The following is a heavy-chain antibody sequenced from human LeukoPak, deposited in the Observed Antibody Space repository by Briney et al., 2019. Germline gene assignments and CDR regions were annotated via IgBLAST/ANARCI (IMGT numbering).Heavy chain of an antibody. D-gene: IGHD3-22*01. CDR2: ISFDGNSK. Sequence: GGSLRLSCAASGFTFSNYPMHWVRQAPGKGLEWVAVISFDGNSKSHVDSVKGRFTISRDNSKNTLYLQMDSLRAEDTAVYYCAKDIRSSGYSDYYYYMDVWGKGTTVTVSS. V-gene: IGHV3-30-3*01. J-gene: IGHJ6*03. CDR3: AKDIRSSGYSDYYYYMDV. CDR1: GFTFSNYP.